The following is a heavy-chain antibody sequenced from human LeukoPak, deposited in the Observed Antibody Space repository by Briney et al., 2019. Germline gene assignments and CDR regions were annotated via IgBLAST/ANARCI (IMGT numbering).Heavy chain of an antibody. V-gene: IGHV3-21*01. CDR2: ISSSSSYI. J-gene: IGHJ4*02. CDR1: GFTFSSYS. D-gene: IGHD6-19*01. Sequence: GGSLRLSCAASGFTFSSYSMNWVRQAPGKGLEWVSSISSSSSYIYYADSVKGRFTISSDNAKNSLYLQMNSLRAEDTAVYYCARDPGRGLYFDYWGQGTLVTVSS. CDR3: ARDPGRGLYFDY.